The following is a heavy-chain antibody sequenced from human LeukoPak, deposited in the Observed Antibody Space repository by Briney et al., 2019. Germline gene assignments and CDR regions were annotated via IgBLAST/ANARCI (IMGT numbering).Heavy chain of an antibody. J-gene: IGHJ6*02. V-gene: IGHV1-18*01. Sequence: GASMKVSCKASGYTFTSYGISWVRQAPGQGLEWMGWISAYNGNTNYAQKLQGRVTMTTDTSTSTAYMELRSLRSDDTAAYYCARESSGSYHYYYYYGMDVWGQGTTVTVSS. D-gene: IGHD1-26*01. CDR3: ARESSGSYHYYYYYGMDV. CDR2: ISAYNGNT. CDR1: GYTFTSYG.